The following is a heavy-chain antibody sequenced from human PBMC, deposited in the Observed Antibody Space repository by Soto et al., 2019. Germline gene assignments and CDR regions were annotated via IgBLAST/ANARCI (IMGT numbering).Heavy chain of an antibody. D-gene: IGHD3-10*01. CDR3: AAELGFGKLSVV. CDR1: GDTFKNCV. Sequence: QVQVVQSGVEVRRPGSSVKVSCKASGDTFKNCVISWVRQAPGQGLEWMGGIIPLFGTTDFSQRFQGRLTITTDESTTTAYMELSRLRSEDTATYCSAAELGFGKLSVVWGQGTTVIVSS. J-gene: IGHJ6*02. CDR2: IIPLFGTT. V-gene: IGHV1-69*01.